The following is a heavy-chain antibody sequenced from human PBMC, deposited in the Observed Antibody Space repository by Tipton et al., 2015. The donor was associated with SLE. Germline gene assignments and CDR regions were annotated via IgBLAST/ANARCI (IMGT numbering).Heavy chain of an antibody. CDR2: IYHSGST. J-gene: IGHJ6*03. V-gene: IGHV4-30-2*01. CDR3: ARDLAAAGRSMDV. CDR1: GGSFSGYY. D-gene: IGHD6-13*01. Sequence: TLSLTCAVYGGSFSGYYWSWIRQPPGKGLEWIGYIYHSGSTYYNPSLKSRVTISVDRSKNQFSLKLSSVTAADTAVYYCARDLAAAGRSMDVWGKGTTVTVSS.